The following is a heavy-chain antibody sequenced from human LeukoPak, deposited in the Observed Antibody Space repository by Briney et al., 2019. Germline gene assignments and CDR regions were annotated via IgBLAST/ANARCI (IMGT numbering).Heavy chain of an antibody. D-gene: IGHD2-15*01. CDR2: ISSSGSPI. V-gene: IGHV3-48*03. CDR1: GFTFSSFE. CDR3: ASCSGGSCYSHRNDAFDI. J-gene: IGHJ3*02. Sequence: GGSLRLSCAASGFTFSSFEMNWVRQAPGKGLEWVSYISSSGSPIYYADSVKGRFTISRDNAKNSLYLQMNSLRAEDTAVYYCASCSGGSCYSHRNDAFDIWGQGTMVTVSS.